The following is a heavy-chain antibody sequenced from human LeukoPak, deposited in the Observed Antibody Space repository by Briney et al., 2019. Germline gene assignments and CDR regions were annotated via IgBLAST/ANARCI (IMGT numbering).Heavy chain of an antibody. D-gene: IGHD3-10*01. CDR1: GGSFSGYY. CDR3: ARGAGRWLQHNWFDP. CDR2: INHSGST. V-gene: IGHV4-34*01. J-gene: IGHJ5*02. Sequence: SETLSLTCAVYGGSFSGYYWSWIRQPPGKGLEWIGEINHSGSTNYNPSLKSRVTISVDTSKNQFSLKLSSVTAADTAVYYCARGAGRWLQHNWFDPWGQGTLVTVSS.